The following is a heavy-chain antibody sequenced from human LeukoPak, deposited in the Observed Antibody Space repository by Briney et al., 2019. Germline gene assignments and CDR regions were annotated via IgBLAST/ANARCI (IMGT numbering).Heavy chain of an antibody. D-gene: IGHD3-16*01. V-gene: IGHV1-69*13. CDR1: GGTFSSYA. Sequence: SVKVSCKASGGTFSSYAISWVRQAPGQGLEWMGGIVPILSTTNYARKFQGRVTMTAGESTSTAYMELSSLRSDDTAVYYCARGPPPYTEGDLFYYYGLDVWGQGTTVTVSS. CDR2: IVPILSTT. J-gene: IGHJ6*02. CDR3: ARGPPPYTEGDLFYYYGLDV.